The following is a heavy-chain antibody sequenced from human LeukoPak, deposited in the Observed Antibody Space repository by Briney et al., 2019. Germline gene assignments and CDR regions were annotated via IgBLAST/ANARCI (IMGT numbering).Heavy chain of an antibody. CDR2: TYSGGTT. J-gene: IGHJ5*02. D-gene: IGHD3-22*01. Sequence: GGSLRLSCAASGFTVNNNRMGWVRQAPGKGLEWVSITYSGGTTYYADSVRGRFTISRDDSKNTLYLQMNSLTAEDTAVYYCARSEYYYDSSGYYRSWGQGTLVTVSS. V-gene: IGHV3-53*01. CDR1: GFTVNNNR. CDR3: ARSEYYYDSSGYYRS.